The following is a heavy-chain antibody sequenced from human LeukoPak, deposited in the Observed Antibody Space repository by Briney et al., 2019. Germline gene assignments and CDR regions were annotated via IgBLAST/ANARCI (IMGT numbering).Heavy chain of an antibody. D-gene: IGHD6-13*01. V-gene: IGHV3-11*04. J-gene: IGHJ4*02. CDR1: GFTFRDYY. CDR2: ISDTGTAT. CDR3: ARAEQQLSHFDY. Sequence: GGSLRLSCAASGFTFRDYYMGWIRQAPGKGLESISYISDTGTATYYADSVKGRFTISRDNAKNSLYLQMNSLRAEDTAVYYCARAEQQLSHFDYWGQGTLVTVSS.